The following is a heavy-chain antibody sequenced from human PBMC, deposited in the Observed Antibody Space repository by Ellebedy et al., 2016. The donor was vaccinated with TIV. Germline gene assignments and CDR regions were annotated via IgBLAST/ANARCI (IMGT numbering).Heavy chain of an antibody. CDR3: ATRTMVREKYYYYYGMDV. Sequence: ASVKVSCKASGYIFTGYYMHWVRQAPGQGLEWMGIINPSGGSTNYAQKFQGRVTMTRDTSTSTVYMELSSLRSEDTAVYYCATRTMVREKYYYYYGMDVWGQGTTVTVSS. J-gene: IGHJ6*02. CDR1: GYIFTGYY. V-gene: IGHV1-46*01. CDR2: INPSGGST. D-gene: IGHD3-10*01.